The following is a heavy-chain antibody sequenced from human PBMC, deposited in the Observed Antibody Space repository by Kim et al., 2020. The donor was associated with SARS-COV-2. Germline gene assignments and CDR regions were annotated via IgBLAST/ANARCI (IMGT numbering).Heavy chain of an antibody. CDR3: ARGRGIAAAGTLLYYYYYGMDG. CDR1: GGSFSGYY. D-gene: IGHD6-13*01. CDR2: INHSGST. J-gene: IGHJ6*02. Sequence: SETLSLTCAVYGGSFSGYYWRWIRQPPGKGLEWIGEINHSGSTNYNPSLKSRVTISVDTSKNQFSLKLSSVTAADTAVYSCARGRGIAAAGTLLYYYYYGMDGWGQGSTVTVSS. V-gene: IGHV4-34*01.